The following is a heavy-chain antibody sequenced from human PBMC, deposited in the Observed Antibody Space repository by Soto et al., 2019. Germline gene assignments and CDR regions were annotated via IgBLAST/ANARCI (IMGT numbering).Heavy chain of an antibody. D-gene: IGHD1-26*01. J-gene: IGHJ4*02. Sequence: GWSLRLSCAASGFTFSGYWMSWVRQAPGKGLEWVANIKQDGRDKYYADSVKGRFIISRDNAKNSLYLQMNSLRAEDTAVYYCASQSELRSDYWGQGTLVTVSS. CDR2: IKQDGRDK. V-gene: IGHV3-7*05. CDR3: ASQSELRSDY. CDR1: GFTFSGYW.